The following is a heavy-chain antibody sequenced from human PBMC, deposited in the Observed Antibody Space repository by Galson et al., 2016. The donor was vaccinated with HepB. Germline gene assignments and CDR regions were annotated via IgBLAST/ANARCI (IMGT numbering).Heavy chain of an antibody. J-gene: IGHJ6*02. CDR1: GGTFSRYA. CDR2: IIPIFGTT. V-gene: IGHV1-69*01. Sequence: SGGTFSRYAISWVRQAPGQGLEWMGGIIPIFGTTNYAQKFQGRVTITADESTSTAYMELSSLRSEDTAVYYCARPQSPYCSSTNCFYYGMDLWGQGTLVTVSS. CDR3: ARPQSPYCSSTNCFYYGMDL. D-gene: IGHD2-2*01.